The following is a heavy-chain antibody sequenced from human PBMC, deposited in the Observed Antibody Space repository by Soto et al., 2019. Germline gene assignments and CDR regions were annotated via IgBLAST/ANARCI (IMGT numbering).Heavy chain of an antibody. D-gene: IGHD3-10*01. CDR1: GFTFSSYA. CDR2: ISYDGSNK. V-gene: IGHV3-30-3*01. CDR3: ARDDQRLLWFGELLGNIDY. Sequence: GGSLRLSCAASGFTFSSYAMHWVRQAPGKGLEWVAVISYDGSNKYYADSVKGRFTISRDNSKNTLYLQMNSLRAEDTAVYYCARDDQRLLWFGELLGNIDYWGQGTLVTVSS. J-gene: IGHJ4*02.